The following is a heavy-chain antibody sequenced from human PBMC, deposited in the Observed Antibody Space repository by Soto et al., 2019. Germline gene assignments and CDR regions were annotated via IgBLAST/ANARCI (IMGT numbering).Heavy chain of an antibody. D-gene: IGHD3-3*01. Sequence: SETLSLTCAVYGGSFSGYYWSWIRQPPGKGLEWIGEINHSGSTNYNPSLKGRVTISVDTSKNQFSLKLSSVTAADTAVYYCARSISDYEVWGGDYMPRYYYYYMDVWGKGTTVTVSS. CDR2: INHSGST. CDR3: ARSISDYEVWGGDYMPRYYYYYMDV. J-gene: IGHJ6*03. V-gene: IGHV4-34*01. CDR1: GGSFSGYY.